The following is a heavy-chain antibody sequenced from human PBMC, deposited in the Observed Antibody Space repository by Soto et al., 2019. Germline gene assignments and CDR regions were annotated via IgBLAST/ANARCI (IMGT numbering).Heavy chain of an antibody. CDR1: GDGFSIPW. V-gene: IGHV5-51*01. D-gene: IGHD3-3*01. J-gene: IGHJ6*02. Sequence: GESLKISCKDSGDGFSIPWVAWLRQMPGKGLEWVGSIYPGDSDTRYSPSFQGQVTISADKSISTAYLQWSSLKASDAAMYYCARRGIFGVGTYYYYYGMDVWGQGTTVTVSS. CDR2: IYPGDSDT. CDR3: ARRGIFGVGTYYYYYGMDV.